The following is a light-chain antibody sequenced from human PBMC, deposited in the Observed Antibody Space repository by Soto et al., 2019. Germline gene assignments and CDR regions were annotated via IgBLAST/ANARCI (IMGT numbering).Light chain of an antibody. V-gene: IGKV1-39*01. Sequence: DIQMTQSPSSLSASVGDRVTIGCREIRSIRNYLNWYQHKSGKAPKLLIYAASSLQTGVTSRFSGTGAGTAFTLTITNLQPEDSATYYCQQSYSGPRFGQGTRVDLK. CDR3: QQSYSGPR. CDR1: RSIRNY. CDR2: AAS. J-gene: IGKJ1*01.